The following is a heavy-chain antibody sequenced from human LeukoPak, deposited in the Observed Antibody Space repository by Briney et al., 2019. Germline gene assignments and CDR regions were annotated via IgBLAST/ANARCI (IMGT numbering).Heavy chain of an antibody. Sequence: GGSLRLSCAAFGFTFSSYAMSWVRQAPGKGLEWVSAISGSGGSTYCADSVKGRFTISRDNSKNTLYLQMNSLRAEDTAVYYCAKVWSWDIVVVATDGAFDIWGQGTMVTVSS. CDR3: AKVWSWDIVVVATDGAFDI. V-gene: IGHV3-23*01. D-gene: IGHD2-15*01. CDR2: ISGSGGST. CDR1: GFTFSSYA. J-gene: IGHJ3*02.